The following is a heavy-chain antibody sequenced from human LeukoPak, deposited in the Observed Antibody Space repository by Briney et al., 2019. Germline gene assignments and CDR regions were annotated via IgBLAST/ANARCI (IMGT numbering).Heavy chain of an antibody. CDR1: GYTFTSYG. J-gene: IGHJ6*02. CDR3: ARDPRRSGWRFEYYYYGMDV. D-gene: IGHD6-19*01. CDR2: IIPIFGTA. V-gene: IGHV1-69*13. Sequence: SVKVSCKASGYTFTSYGISWVRQAPGQGLEWMGGIIPIFGTANYAQKFQGRVTITADESTSTAYMELSSLRSEDTAVYYCARDPRRSGWRFEYYYYGMDVWGQGTTVTVSS.